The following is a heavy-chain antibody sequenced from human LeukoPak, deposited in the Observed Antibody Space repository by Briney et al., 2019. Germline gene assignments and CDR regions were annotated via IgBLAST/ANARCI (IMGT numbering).Heavy chain of an antibody. CDR1: GYIFTSYG. J-gene: IGHJ4*02. D-gene: IGHD4-17*01. Sequence: ASVKVSCKASGYIFTSYGISWVRQAPGQGLEWMGWISAYSGKTNYAQKFQGRVTITADESTSTAYMELSSLRSEDTAVYYCARADYGDARFDYWGQGTLVTVSS. V-gene: IGHV1-18*01. CDR3: ARADYGDARFDY. CDR2: ISAYSGKT.